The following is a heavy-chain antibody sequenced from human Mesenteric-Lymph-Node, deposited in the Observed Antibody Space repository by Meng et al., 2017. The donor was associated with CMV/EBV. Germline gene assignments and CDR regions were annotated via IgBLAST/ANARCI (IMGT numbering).Heavy chain of an antibody. CDR2: IRNDGSDK. V-gene: IGHV3-30*02. D-gene: IGHD6-13*01. CDR1: GLTFNDYG. J-gene: IGHJ4*02. CDR3: ARDPYSSLGGDY. Sequence: GGSLRLSCAASGLTFNDYGMHWVRQAPGKGLEWVAFIRNDGSDKYFADSVKGRFTISRDNSKNTLYLQMNSLITEDTAVYYCARDPYSSLGGDYWGQGTLVTVSS.